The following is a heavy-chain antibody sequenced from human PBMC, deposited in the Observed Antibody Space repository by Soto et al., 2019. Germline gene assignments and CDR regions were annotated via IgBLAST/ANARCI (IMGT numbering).Heavy chain of an antibody. Sequence: LRLSCAASGFTFSSYAMHWVRQAPGKGLEWVAVIPYDGSNKYYADSVKGRFTISRDNSKNTLYLQMNSLRAEDTAVYYCARDAEGYSYGYNWFDPWGQGTLVTVSS. J-gene: IGHJ5*02. V-gene: IGHV3-30-3*01. CDR2: IPYDGSNK. CDR3: ARDAEGYSYGYNWFDP. D-gene: IGHD5-18*01. CDR1: GFTFSSYA.